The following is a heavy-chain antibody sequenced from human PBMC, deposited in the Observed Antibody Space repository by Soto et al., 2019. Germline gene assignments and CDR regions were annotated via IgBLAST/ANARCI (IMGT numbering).Heavy chain of an antibody. Sequence: SLRLSCAASGFVFNMYWMHWVRQVPGEGPEWVTRINDDGTRTDYADSAKGRFTISRDNAKDILYLQMNALRVDDTAVYYCIRGPRPSSVGTGAFWGQGTLVTV. D-gene: IGHD3-10*01. CDR1: GFVFNMYW. CDR2: INDDGTRT. V-gene: IGHV3-74*01. CDR3: IRGPRPSSVGTGAF. J-gene: IGHJ4*02.